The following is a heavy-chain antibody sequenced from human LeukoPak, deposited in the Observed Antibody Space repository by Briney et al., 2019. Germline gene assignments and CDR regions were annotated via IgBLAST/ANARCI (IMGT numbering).Heavy chain of an antibody. CDR3: ARKRSDGGNLSFNY. D-gene: IGHD4-23*01. Sequence: SETLSLTCTVSGGSISSYYWSWIRQPPGKGLEWIGYIYYSGSTNYNPSLKSRVTISVDTSKNQFSLKLSSVTAADTAVYYCARKRSDGGNLSFNYWGQGTLVTVSS. CDR2: IYYSGST. CDR1: GGSISSYY. V-gene: IGHV4-59*01. J-gene: IGHJ4*02.